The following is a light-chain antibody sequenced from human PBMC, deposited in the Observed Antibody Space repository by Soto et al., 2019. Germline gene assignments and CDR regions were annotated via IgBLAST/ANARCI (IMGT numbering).Light chain of an antibody. Sequence: DILMTQSPSSVSASVGDRVTITCRASQGISSWLAWYQQRPGKAPRLLIYAASTLESGVPSRFSGSGSGTAFTLTINSLQPEDFATYYCQQANSFPYTFGQGTKVDIK. CDR1: QGISSW. CDR3: QQANSFPYT. J-gene: IGKJ2*01. CDR2: AAS. V-gene: IGKV1-12*01.